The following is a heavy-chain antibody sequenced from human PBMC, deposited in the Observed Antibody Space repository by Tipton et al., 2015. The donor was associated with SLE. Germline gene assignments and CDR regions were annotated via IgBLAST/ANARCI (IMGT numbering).Heavy chain of an antibody. J-gene: IGHJ3*02. Sequence: SLRLSCAASGFTFDDYTMHWVRQAPGKGLEWVSLISWDGDSTFYADSVKGRFTISRDNSKNSLYLQMNSLRAEDTALYYCAKNSGPTYYYAAGSPDAFDIWGQGTMVTVSS. CDR1: GFTFDDYT. CDR2: ISWDGDST. D-gene: IGHD3-10*01. V-gene: IGHV3-43D*03. CDR3: AKNSGPTYYYAAGSPDAFDI.